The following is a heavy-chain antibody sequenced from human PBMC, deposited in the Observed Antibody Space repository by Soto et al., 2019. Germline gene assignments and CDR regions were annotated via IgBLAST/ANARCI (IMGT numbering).Heavy chain of an antibody. CDR3: ASGAGMIGVVDDAFEI. V-gene: IGHV3-33*05. CDR1: GFTFSSYG. Sequence: QVQLVESGGGVVQPGRSLRLSCAASGFTFSSYGMHWVRQAPGKGLEWVAAISYDRTNKHYADSVKGRFTISRDNSKNTLYMDMNSLRAEDTAVYFCASGAGMIGVVDDAFEIWGQGTMVIVSS. J-gene: IGHJ3*02. CDR2: ISYDRTNK. D-gene: IGHD3-22*01.